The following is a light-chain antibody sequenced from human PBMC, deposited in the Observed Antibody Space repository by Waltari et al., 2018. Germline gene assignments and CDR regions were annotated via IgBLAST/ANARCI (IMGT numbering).Light chain of an antibody. CDR3: GQGTHWPRT. J-gene: IGKJ1*01. V-gene: IGKV2-30*02. CDR1: QSLVHSDGNTY. Sequence: DVVMTQSPLSLPTTPGRPAPTSCRFIQSLVHSDGNTYLSWYQQKPGQPPRLLIYKVSNRDSGVPDRFSGSGAGTDFTLKISRVEAEDVGVYYCGQGTHWPRTFGQGTKVEIK. CDR2: KVS.